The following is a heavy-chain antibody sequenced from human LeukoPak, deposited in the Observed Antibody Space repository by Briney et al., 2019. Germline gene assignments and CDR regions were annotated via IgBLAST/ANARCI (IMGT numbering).Heavy chain of an antibody. CDR2: ISSSSSYI. CDR1: GFTFSSYE. V-gene: IGHV3-21*01. J-gene: IGHJ4*02. Sequence: GGSLRLSCAASGFTFSSYEMNWVRQAPGKGLEWVSSISSSSSYIYYADSVKGRFTISRDNAKNSLYLQMNSLRAEDTAVYYCARALQQQLAHDYWGQGTLVTVSS. D-gene: IGHD6-13*01. CDR3: ARALQQQLAHDY.